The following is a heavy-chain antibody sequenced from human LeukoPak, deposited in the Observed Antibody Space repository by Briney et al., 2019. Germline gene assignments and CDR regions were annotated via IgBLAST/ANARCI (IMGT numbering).Heavy chain of an antibody. D-gene: IGHD2-15*01. Sequence: PGGSLRLSCAASGFTFSDFEMSWVRQAPGGGLEWVSYVSSSGSTMYYAGSVKGRFTMSRDDAKNSVSLQMNSLRAEDTAVYYCARDRLAYSISWGQGTLVTVSS. V-gene: IGHV3-48*03. CDR1: GFTFSDFE. CDR2: VSSSGSTM. J-gene: IGHJ5*02. CDR3: ARDRLAYSIS.